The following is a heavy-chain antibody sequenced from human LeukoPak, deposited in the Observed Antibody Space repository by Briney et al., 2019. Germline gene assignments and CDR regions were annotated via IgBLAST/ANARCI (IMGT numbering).Heavy chain of an antibody. Sequence: PSETLSLTCTVSGGSSSESTYYWTWIRQPPGKGLEWIASIYFSETKYNPSLKSRVTISGDTSKNQFSLKLSSVTAAVTAVYYCASPSKLVISRGGFDIWGQGTVVTVSA. CDR3: ASPSKLVISRGGFDI. D-gene: IGHD3-22*01. CDR1: GGSSSESTYY. V-gene: IGHV4-39*01. CDR2: IYFSET. J-gene: IGHJ3*02.